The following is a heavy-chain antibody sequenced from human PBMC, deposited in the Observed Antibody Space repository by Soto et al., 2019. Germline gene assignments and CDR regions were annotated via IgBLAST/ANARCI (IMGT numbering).Heavy chain of an antibody. CDR2: IIPIFGTA. J-gene: IGHJ4*02. CDR1: GGNLRRYA. D-gene: IGHD3-10*01. V-gene: IGHV1-69*01. CDR3: AAPYGSGSYYNGFDY. Sequence: GAPVKGSSQGFGGNLRRYALSWVGQAPGQGLEWMGGIIPIFGTANYAQKFQGRVTITADESTSTAYMELSSLRSEDTAVYYCAAPYGSGSYYNGFDYWGQGTLVTVSS.